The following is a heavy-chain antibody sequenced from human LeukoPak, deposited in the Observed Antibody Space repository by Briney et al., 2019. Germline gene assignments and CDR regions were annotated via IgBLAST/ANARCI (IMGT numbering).Heavy chain of an antibody. J-gene: IGHJ4*02. V-gene: IGHV3-48*04. CDR2: ISTSGSNI. D-gene: IGHD3-22*01. Sequence: GGSLRLSCAASGFTFSSYSMNWVRQAPGKGLEWVSYISTSGSNIYYADSVKGRFTISRDNANNSLYLQMNSLRADDTAVYYCARDYPMSDYWGQGTLVTVSS. CDR1: GFTFSSYS. CDR3: ARDYPMSDY.